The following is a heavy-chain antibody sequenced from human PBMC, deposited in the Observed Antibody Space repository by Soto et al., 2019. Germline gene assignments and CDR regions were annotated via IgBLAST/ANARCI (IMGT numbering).Heavy chain of an antibody. J-gene: IGHJ3*02. D-gene: IGHD6-13*01. V-gene: IGHV4-59*08. CDR3: ARPSGYSSNWYPFDI. Sequence: PSETLSLTCTVSGGSISSYYWSWIRQPPGKGLEWIGYIYYSGSTNYNPSLKSRVTISVDTSKNQFSLNLNSVTAADTAVYYCARPSGYSSNWYPFDIWGQGTMVTVSS. CDR2: IYYSGST. CDR1: GGSISSYY.